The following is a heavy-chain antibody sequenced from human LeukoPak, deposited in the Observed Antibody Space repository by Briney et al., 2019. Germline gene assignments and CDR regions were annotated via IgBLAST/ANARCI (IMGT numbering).Heavy chain of an antibody. V-gene: IGHV3-23*01. CDR1: GFTFSSYA. Sequence: PGGSLRLSCAASGFTFSSYAMSWVRQAPGKGLEWVSAISGSGGSTYYADSVKGRFTISRDNSKNTLYLQMNSLRTEDTAVYFCVKDRGGYVKYKTFESWGPGTLVTVSS. D-gene: IGHD5-12*01. J-gene: IGHJ4*02. CDR3: VKDRGGYVKYKTFES. CDR2: ISGSGGST.